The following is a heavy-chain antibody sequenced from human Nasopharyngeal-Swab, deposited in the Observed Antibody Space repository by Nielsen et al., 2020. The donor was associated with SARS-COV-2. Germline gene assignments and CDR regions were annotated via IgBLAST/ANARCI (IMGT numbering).Heavy chain of an antibody. D-gene: IGHD3-10*01. J-gene: IGHJ4*02. Sequence: GESLNISCAASGFTFSSYSMNWVRQAPGKGLEWVSSISSSSSYIYYADSVKGRFTISRDNAKNSLYLQMNSLRAEDTAVYYCARGRGYMVRGNYFDYWGQGTLVTVSS. CDR1: GFTFSSYS. V-gene: IGHV3-21*01. CDR3: ARGRGYMVRGNYFDY. CDR2: ISSSSSYI.